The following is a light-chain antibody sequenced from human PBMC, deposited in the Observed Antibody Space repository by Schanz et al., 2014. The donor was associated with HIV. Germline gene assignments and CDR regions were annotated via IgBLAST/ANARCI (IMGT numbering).Light chain of an antibody. CDR1: QSVRSH. J-gene: IGKJ2*01. CDR2: GTS. Sequence: EIVMTQSPGTLSVSPGERAIVSCRASQSVRSHLAWYQQKPGQAPRLLIYGTSTRATGIPARFSGSGSGTDFTLTISRLEPEDFAVYYCQQYGSSPGTFGQGTKLEIK. V-gene: IGKV3-20*01. CDR3: QQYGSSPGT.